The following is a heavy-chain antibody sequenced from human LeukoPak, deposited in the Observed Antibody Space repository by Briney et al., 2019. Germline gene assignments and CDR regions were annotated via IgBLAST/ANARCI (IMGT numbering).Heavy chain of an antibody. CDR1: GFTFSSYT. V-gene: IGHV3-21*01. Sequence: GGSLRLSCAASGFTFSSYTMNWVRQAPGKGLEWVSSISSSSSYIYYADSVKGRFTISRDNAKNSLYLQMNGLRAEDTAVYYCARDRNYDYIWGSYRPDYFDYWGQGTLVTVSP. CDR3: ARDRNYDYIWGSYRPDYFDY. CDR2: ISSSSSYI. J-gene: IGHJ4*02. D-gene: IGHD3-16*02.